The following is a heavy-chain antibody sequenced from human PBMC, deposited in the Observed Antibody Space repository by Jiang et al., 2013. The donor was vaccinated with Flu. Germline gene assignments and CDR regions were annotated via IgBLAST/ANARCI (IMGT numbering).Heavy chain of an antibody. J-gene: IGHJ4*02. CDR3: ARMTADDPYDYVWGNYRYSIDY. CDR2: IHYGGGT. Sequence: PGLVKPSETLSLICTVSGGSITSSVSYWGWIRQPPGKGLEWIGRIHYGGGTYHNPSLQSRVTVSVDTSKNQFSLRLTSVTAADTAVYYCARMTADDPYDYVWGNYRYSIDYWGQGTLVTVSS. D-gene: IGHD3-16*02. V-gene: IGHV4-39*01. CDR1: GGSITSSVSY.